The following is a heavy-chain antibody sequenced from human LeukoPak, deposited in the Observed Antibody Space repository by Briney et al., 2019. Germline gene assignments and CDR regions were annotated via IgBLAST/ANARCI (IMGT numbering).Heavy chain of an antibody. CDR2: ISYDGSNK. CDR3: AKHFDDVWSGYLGFDP. J-gene: IGHJ5*02. V-gene: IGHV3-30*18. D-gene: IGHD3-3*01. Sequence: GRSLRLSCAASGFTFSSYGMHWVRQAPGKGLEWVAVISYDGSNKYYAASVKGRFTISRDNSKNTLYLQMNSLRAEDTAVYYCAKHFDDVWSGYLGFDPWGQGTLVTVSS. CDR1: GFTFSSYG.